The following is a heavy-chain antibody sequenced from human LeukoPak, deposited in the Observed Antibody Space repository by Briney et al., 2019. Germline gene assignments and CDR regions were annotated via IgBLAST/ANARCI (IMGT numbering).Heavy chain of an antibody. CDR2: ISSSSSYI. Sequence: PGGSLRLSCAASGFTFSSYAMSWARQAPGKGLEWVSSISSSSSYIYYADSVKGRFTISRDNAKNSLYLQMNSLRAEDTAVYYCARDLEGQWLVEGGYFDYWGQGTLVTVSS. D-gene: IGHD6-19*01. CDR1: GFTFSSYA. V-gene: IGHV3-21*01. CDR3: ARDLEGQWLVEGGYFDY. J-gene: IGHJ4*02.